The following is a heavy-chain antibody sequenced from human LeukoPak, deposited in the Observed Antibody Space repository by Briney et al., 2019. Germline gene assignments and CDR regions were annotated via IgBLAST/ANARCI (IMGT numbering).Heavy chain of an antibody. V-gene: IGHV3-9*03. J-gene: IGHJ3*02. Sequence: GGSLRLSCAASGFTFDDYAMHWVRQAPGKGLEWVSGISWNSGSIGYADSVKGRFTISRDNAKNSLYLQMNSLRAEDMALYYCAKGVGELVGAFDIWGQGTMVTVSS. CDR2: ISWNSGSI. CDR1: GFTFDDYA. CDR3: AKGVGELVGAFDI. D-gene: IGHD3-10*01.